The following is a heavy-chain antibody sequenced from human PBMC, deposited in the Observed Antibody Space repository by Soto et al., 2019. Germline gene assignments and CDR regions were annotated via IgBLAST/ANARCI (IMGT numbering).Heavy chain of an antibody. J-gene: IGHJ4*02. CDR2: ISSSSSYT. CDR3: ARERGSYYFDY. V-gene: IGHV3-11*06. Sequence: QVPLVESGGGLVKPGGSLRLSCAASGFTVSDYDMSWIRQAPGTRLEWVSYISSSSSYTNYADSVKGRFTISRDNAKNSLYLQMNSLRAEDTAVYYCARERGSYYFDYWGQGTLVTVSS. D-gene: IGHD1-26*01. CDR1: GFTVSDYD.